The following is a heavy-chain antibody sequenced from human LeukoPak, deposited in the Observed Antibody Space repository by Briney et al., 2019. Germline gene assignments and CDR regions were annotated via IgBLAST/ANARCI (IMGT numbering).Heavy chain of an antibody. V-gene: IGHV3-21*01. CDR2: ISSGNSFI. D-gene: IGHD1-26*01. CDR1: GFTLSSYN. CDR3: ARDPSGSYWDS. Sequence: GGSLRLSCAASGFTLSSYNMNCVRHAPGKGLEWVSFISSGNSFIYYADSVKGRFTISRDNAKNSLYLQMNNLRAEDTAVYYCARDPSGSYWDSWGQGTLVTVSS. J-gene: IGHJ4*03.